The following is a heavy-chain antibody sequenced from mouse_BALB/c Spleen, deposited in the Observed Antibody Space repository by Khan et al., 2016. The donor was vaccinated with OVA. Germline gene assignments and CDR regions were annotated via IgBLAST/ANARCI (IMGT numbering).Heavy chain of an antibody. CDR1: GYTFTTYW. V-gene: IGHV1-7*01. CDR2: INPTSGYT. J-gene: IGHJ2*01. CDR3: TRDRIDY. Sequence: QMQLEESGAELAKPGASVKMSCKASGYTFTTYWMHWVKQRLGQGLEWIGYINPTSGYTDYNEKFKDRATLSADKSSSTAYMQLSSLTSEDSAVYYGTRDRIDYWGQGTTLTVSS.